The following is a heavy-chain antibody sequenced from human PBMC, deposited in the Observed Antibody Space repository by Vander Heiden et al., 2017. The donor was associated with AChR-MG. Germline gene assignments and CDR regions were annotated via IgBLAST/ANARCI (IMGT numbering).Heavy chain of an antibody. V-gene: IGHV4-30-2*01. Sequence: QLQLQESGSGLVKPSQTLSLTCAASGGSISSGGSSWSWIRQPPGKGLEWIGYIYHSGSTYYNPSLKSRVTISVDRSKNQFSLKLSSVTAADTAVYYCARGRVAARLSVKNAGAFDIWGQGTMVTVSS. D-gene: IGHD6-6*01. J-gene: IGHJ3*02. CDR3: ARGRVAARLSVKNAGAFDI. CDR1: GGSISSGGSS. CDR2: IYHSGST.